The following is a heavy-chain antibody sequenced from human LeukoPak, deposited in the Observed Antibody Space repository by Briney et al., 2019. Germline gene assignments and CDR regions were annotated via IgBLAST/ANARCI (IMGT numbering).Heavy chain of an antibody. J-gene: IGHJ4*02. CDR1: GYTFTGYY. Sequence: ASVKVSCKASGYTFTGYYMHWVRQAPGQGLEWMGWINSNSGVTKYAQKFQGRITMTRDTSIRTGYMELRSLISDDTAMYYCARSLVNWGRGTLVTVSS. D-gene: IGHD6-6*01. V-gene: IGHV1-2*02. CDR3: ARSLVN. CDR2: INSNSGVT.